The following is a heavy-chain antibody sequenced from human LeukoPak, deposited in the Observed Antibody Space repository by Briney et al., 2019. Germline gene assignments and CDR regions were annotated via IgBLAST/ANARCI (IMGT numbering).Heavy chain of an antibody. J-gene: IGHJ3*02. CDR2: INPNSGGT. Sequence: ASVKLSCKASGYTLTGYYMHWVRQAPGQGREWMGSINPNSGGTNYAQKFQGRVTMTRDKSISTAYMELSRLRSDDTAVYYCARDHGMLRAAFDIWGQGTMVTVSS. CDR3: ARDHGMLRAAFDI. D-gene: IGHD2-15*01. CDR1: GYTLTGYY. V-gene: IGHV1-2*02.